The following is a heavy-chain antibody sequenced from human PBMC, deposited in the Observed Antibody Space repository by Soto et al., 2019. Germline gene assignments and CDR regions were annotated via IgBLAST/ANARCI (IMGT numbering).Heavy chain of an antibody. CDR3: ATVRNYDFWSGSPPIFDF. CDR2: FDPEDGET. CDR1: GYTLTELS. J-gene: IGHJ4*02. V-gene: IGHV1-24*01. D-gene: IGHD3-3*01. Sequence: ASVKVSCKVSGYTLTELSMHWVRQAPGKGLERMGGFDPEDGETIYAQKFQGRVTMTEDTSTDTAYMELSSLRSEDTAVYYCATVRNYDFWSGSPPIFDFWGQGTLVTVSS.